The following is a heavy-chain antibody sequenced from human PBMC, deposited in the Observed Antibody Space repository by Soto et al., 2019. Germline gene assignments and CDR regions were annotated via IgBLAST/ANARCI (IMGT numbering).Heavy chain of an antibody. V-gene: IGHV5-51*03. Sequence: EVQLVPSGAEVKKPGESLKISCQGSGYSFTNQWIGWVRQKPGKGLEWMGIIYPGDSDTRYSPSFQGQVTISADKSISTAYLQWSSLKASDTAMYYCARRTVTAYWYFDLWGRGTLVSVSS. J-gene: IGHJ2*01. D-gene: IGHD4-17*01. CDR3: ARRTVTAYWYFDL. CDR2: IYPGDSDT. CDR1: GYSFTNQW.